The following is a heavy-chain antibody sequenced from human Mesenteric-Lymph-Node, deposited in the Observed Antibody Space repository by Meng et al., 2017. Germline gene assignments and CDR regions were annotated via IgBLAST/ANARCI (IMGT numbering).Heavy chain of an antibody. V-gene: IGHV1-8*03. Sequence: ASVKVSCKASGYTFTSYDINWVRQATGQGLEWMGWMNPNSGNTGYAQKFQGRVTITRNTSISTAYIELSSLRYEDTGVYYCARDYGDYVNWFDPWGQGTLVTVSS. J-gene: IGHJ5*02. CDR3: ARDYGDYVNWFDP. CDR2: MNPNSGNT. CDR1: GYTFTSYD. D-gene: IGHD4-17*01.